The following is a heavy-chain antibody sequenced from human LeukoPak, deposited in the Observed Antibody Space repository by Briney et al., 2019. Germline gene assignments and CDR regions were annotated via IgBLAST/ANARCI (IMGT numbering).Heavy chain of an antibody. CDR1: GFTFSSYA. V-gene: IGHV3-23*01. CDR3: ARTLGGYDSSGIDY. J-gene: IGHJ4*01. Sequence: GGSLRLSCAASGFTFSSYAMSWVRQAPGKGLEWVSAISGSGGSTYYAASVKGRFTISRDNADNTLYLDMNNLRAEDTAIYYCARTLGGYDSSGIDYWGQGTLVTVSS. D-gene: IGHD3-10*01. CDR2: ISGSGGST.